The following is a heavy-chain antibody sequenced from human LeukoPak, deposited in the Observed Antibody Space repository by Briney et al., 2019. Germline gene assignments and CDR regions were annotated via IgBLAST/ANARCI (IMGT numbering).Heavy chain of an antibody. Sequence: GTSVKVSCKASGFTFTSSAVQWVRQARRQRREWIGWIVVGSGNTNYAQKFQERVTITRDMSTSTAYMELSSLRSEDTAVYYCAADLGPGNSGYSSPIDYWGQGTLVTVSS. V-gene: IGHV1-58*01. CDR1: GFTFTSSA. J-gene: IGHJ4*02. CDR3: AADLGPGNSGYSSPIDY. CDR2: IVVGSGNT. D-gene: IGHD3-22*01.